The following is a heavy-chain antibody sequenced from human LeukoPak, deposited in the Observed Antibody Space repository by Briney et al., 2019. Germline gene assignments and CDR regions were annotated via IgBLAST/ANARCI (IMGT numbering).Heavy chain of an antibody. J-gene: IGHJ5*02. Sequence: ASVKVSCKASGGTFSSYAISWVRQAPGQGLEWLGGIIPIFGTANYAQKFQGRVTITADESTSTAYMELSSLRSEDTAVYYCAIREVGATTYWFDPWGQGTLVTVSS. CDR1: GGTFSSYA. V-gene: IGHV1-69*13. CDR2: IIPIFGTA. D-gene: IGHD1-26*01. CDR3: AIREVGATTYWFDP.